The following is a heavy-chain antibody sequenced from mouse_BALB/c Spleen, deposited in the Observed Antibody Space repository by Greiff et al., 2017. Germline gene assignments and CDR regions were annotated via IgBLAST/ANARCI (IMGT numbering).Heavy chain of an antibody. CDR3: ARSPYLYFDY. V-gene: IGHV1-7*01. CDR1: GYTFTSYW. Sequence: QVQLQQSGAELAKPGASVKMSCKASGYTFTSYWMHWVKQRPGQGLEWIGYINPSTGYTEYNQKFKDKATLTADKSSSTAYMQLSSLTSEDSAVYYCARSPYLYFDYWGQGTTLTVSS. D-gene: IGHD5-5*01. J-gene: IGHJ2*01. CDR2: INPSTGYT.